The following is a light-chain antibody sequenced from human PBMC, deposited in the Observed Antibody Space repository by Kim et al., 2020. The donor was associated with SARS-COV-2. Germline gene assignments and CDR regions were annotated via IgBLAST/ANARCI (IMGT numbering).Light chain of an antibody. V-gene: IGKV1D-16*01. J-gene: IGKJ5*01. Sequence: ASVGDRVTISGRASQGVDVWLAWYQQKPGKAPKSLISGASNLKSGVPSRFSGSGSGTDFTLIISSLQPEDFATYYCLQYNSYPLTFGQGTRLEIK. CDR1: QGVDVW. CDR3: LQYNSYPLT. CDR2: GAS.